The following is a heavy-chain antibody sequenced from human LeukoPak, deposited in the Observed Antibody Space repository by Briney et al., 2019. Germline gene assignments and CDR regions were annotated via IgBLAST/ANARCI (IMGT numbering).Heavy chain of an antibody. Sequence: GGSLRLSCAASGFTVSSNYMSWVRQAPGKGLEWVSVIYSGGSTYYADSVKGRFTISRDNSKNTLYLQMNSLRAEDTAVYYCARGVSGGAYDSSGYYPGTFDYWGQGTLVTVSS. D-gene: IGHD3-22*01. CDR1: GFTVSSNY. CDR2: IYSGGST. V-gene: IGHV3-53*01. CDR3: ARGVSGGAYDSSGYYPGTFDY. J-gene: IGHJ4*02.